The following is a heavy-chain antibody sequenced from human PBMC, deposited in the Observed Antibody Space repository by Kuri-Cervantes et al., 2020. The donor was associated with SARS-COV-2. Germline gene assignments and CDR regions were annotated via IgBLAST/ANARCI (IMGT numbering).Heavy chain of an antibody. Sequence: GESLKISCAASGFTFSNAWMTWVRQAPGKGLEWVGRIKSKNDGGGTDYAAPVKGRFTISRDDSKNILYLQMNSLRAEDTAVYYCAREGSDYDFWSGYYFEFDYWGQGTLVTVSS. CDR3: AREGSDYDFWSGYYFEFDY. J-gene: IGHJ4*02. V-gene: IGHV3-15*01. CDR1: GFTFSNAW. CDR2: IKSKNDGGGT. D-gene: IGHD3-3*01.